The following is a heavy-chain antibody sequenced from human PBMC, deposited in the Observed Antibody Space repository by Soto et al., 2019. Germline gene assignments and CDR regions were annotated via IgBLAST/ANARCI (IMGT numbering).Heavy chain of an antibody. V-gene: IGHV4-61*01. Sequence: SETLSLTCTVSGGSVSSGSYYWSWIRQPPGKGLEWIGYIYYSGSTNYNPSLKSRVTISVDTSKNQFSLKLSSVTAADTAVYYCARPLYSYGPMDVWGQETTVT. CDR3: ARPLYSYGPMDV. CDR2: IYYSGST. CDR1: GGSVSSGSYY. D-gene: IGHD5-18*01. J-gene: IGHJ6*02.